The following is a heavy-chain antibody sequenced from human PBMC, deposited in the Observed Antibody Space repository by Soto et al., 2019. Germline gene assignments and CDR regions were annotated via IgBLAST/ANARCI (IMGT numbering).Heavy chain of an antibody. D-gene: IGHD1-26*01. CDR2: IYYSGST. V-gene: IGHV4-39*01. J-gene: IGHJ4*02. CDR3: ARQGGSYGLNFDY. Sequence: SETPSLTCTVSGGSISSSSYYWGWIRQPPGKGLEWIGSIYYSGSTYYNPSLKSRVTISVDTSKNQFSLKLSSVTAADTAVYYCARQGGSYGLNFDYWGQGTLVTVSS. CDR1: GGSISSSSYY.